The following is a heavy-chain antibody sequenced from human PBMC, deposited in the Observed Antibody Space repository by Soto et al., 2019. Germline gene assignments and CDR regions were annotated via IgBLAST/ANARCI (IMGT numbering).Heavy chain of an antibody. Sequence: GASVKVSCKASGYTFTIYYMHWVRQAPGQGLEWMGIINPSGGSTSYAQKFQGRVTMTRDTSTSTVYMELSSLRSEDTAVYYCARGSDGLNYHYYYGMDVWGQGTTVTVSS. CDR3: ARGSDGLNYHYYYGMDV. CDR1: GYTFTIYY. J-gene: IGHJ6*02. CDR2: INPSGGST. V-gene: IGHV1-46*03.